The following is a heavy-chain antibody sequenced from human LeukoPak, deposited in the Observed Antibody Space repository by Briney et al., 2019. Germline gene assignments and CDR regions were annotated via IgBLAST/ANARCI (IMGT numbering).Heavy chain of an antibody. Sequence: GGSLRLSCAASGFTFSSYTMNWVRQAPGKGLEWVSSISTSSIYIYYTDSLKGRFTISRDNAKNSLYLQMNSLRAEDTAVYYCARDFRFSEDYWGQGTLVTVSS. V-gene: IGHV3-21*06. CDR1: GFTFSSYT. CDR2: ISTSSIYI. D-gene: IGHD1-14*01. J-gene: IGHJ4*02. CDR3: ARDFRFSEDY.